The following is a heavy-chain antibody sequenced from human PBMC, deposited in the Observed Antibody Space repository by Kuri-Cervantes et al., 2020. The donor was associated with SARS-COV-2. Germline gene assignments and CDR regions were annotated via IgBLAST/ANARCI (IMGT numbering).Heavy chain of an antibody. J-gene: IGHJ5*02. CDR1: GYSISSSNW. Sequence: SETLSLTCAVSGYSISSSNWWGWIRQPPGKGLEWIGYIYYSGSTYYNPSLKSRVTISVDTSKNQFSLKLSSVTAADTAAYYCAREDRGWFDPWGQGTLVTVSS. CDR2: IYYSGST. V-gene: IGHV4-28*03. CDR3: AREDRGWFDP.